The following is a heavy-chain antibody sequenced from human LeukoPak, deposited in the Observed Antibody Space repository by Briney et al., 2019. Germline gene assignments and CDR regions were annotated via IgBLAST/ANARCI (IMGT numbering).Heavy chain of an antibody. D-gene: IGHD5-24*01. V-gene: IGHV1-69*10. CDR2: ISPNRDIT. Sequence: SVKVSCKASGGSFSNYAVGWVRRAPGRGLEWVGGISPNRDITDFAQKLQGRVTFTADEPTSTANMALSSLRSEDTAVYYCARGRGRWPRPLFDEWGPGTLIIVSS. CDR1: GGSFSNYA. J-gene: IGHJ4*02. CDR3: ARGRGRWPRPLFDE.